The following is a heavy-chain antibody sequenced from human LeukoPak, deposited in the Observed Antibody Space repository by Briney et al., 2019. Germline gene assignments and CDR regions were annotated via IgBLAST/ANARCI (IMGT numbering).Heavy chain of an antibody. Sequence: GGSLRLSCAASGFSFSNYILTWVRQAPGKGLEWVSSISGGSSYMYYADAVKGRFTISRDNAKNSLHLQMNSLRVEDTAVYYCARDSADDSSGYYPFDYWGRGTLVTVSS. CDR1: GFSFSNYI. D-gene: IGHD3-22*01. V-gene: IGHV3-21*01. J-gene: IGHJ4*02. CDR3: ARDSADDSSGYYPFDY. CDR2: ISGGSSYM.